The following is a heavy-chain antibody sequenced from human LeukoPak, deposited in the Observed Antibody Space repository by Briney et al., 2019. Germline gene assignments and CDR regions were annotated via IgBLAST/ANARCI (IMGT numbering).Heavy chain of an antibody. Sequence: SETLSLTCTVSGGSISSYYWSWIRQPPGKGLEWIGYIYYSRSTNYNPSLKSRVTISVDTSKNQFSLKLSSVTAADTAVYYCARAQQLVRYYYYGMDVWGQGTTVTVSS. CDR1: GGSISSYY. CDR2: IYYSRST. D-gene: IGHD6-13*01. J-gene: IGHJ6*02. V-gene: IGHV4-59*01. CDR3: ARAQQLVRYYYYGMDV.